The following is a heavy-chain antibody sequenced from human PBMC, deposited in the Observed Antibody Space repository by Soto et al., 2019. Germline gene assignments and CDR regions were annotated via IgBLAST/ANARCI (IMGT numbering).Heavy chain of an antibody. CDR3: ARTYYYDSSGSGFDY. V-gene: IGHV1-2*04. Sequence: ASVKVSCKASGYTFTGYYMHWVRQAPGQGLEWMGWINPNSGGTNYAQKFQGWATMTRDTSISTAYMELSRLRSDDTAVYYCARTYYYDSSGSGFDYWGQGTLVTVSS. D-gene: IGHD3-22*01. CDR2: INPNSGGT. CDR1: GYTFTGYY. J-gene: IGHJ4*02.